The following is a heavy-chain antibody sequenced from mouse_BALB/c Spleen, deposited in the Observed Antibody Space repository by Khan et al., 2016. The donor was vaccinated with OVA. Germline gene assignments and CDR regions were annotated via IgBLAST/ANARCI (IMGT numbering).Heavy chain of an antibody. CDR3: ERVGYNGTMDY. CDR1: GYTFTIYG. D-gene: IGHD2-14*01. V-gene: IGHV9-3-1*01. Sequence: QIQLVQSGPELKKPGETVKISCKASGYTFTIYGMNWVRQAPGKGLKWMGWINTYTGEPTYADDFKGRFAFSLETSARTAFLQINNLKNEDTATYFCERVGYNGTMDYWGQGTSVTGSS. J-gene: IGHJ4*01. CDR2: INTYTGEP.